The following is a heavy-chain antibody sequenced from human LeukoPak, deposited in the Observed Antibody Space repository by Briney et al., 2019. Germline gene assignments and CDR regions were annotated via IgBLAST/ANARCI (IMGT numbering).Heavy chain of an antibody. CDR2: ISWNSGSI. Sequence: PGRSLRLSCAASGFTFDDYAMHWVRQAPGKGLEWVSGISWNSGSIGYADSVKGRFTISRDNAKNSLYLQKNSLRAEDTALYYCAKGYYDILTGQDYWGQGTLVTVSS. J-gene: IGHJ4*02. CDR3: AKGYYDILTGQDY. CDR1: GFTFDDYA. V-gene: IGHV3-9*01. D-gene: IGHD3-9*01.